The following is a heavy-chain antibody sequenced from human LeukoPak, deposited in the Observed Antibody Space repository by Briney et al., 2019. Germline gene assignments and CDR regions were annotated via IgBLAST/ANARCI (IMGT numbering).Heavy chain of an antibody. CDR1: GYTFTAYS. D-gene: IGHD2-2*01. V-gene: IGHV1-2*02. J-gene: IGHJ5*02. CDR2: INPNSGAT. CDR3: ARDIASCYDP. Sequence: ASVKVSCKASGYTFTAYSMHWVRQAPGQGLEWMGWINPNSGATEYAQKFQGRVTMTRDMFLSTAYMELRRLRSDDTAVYYCARDIASCYDPWGQGTLVTVFS.